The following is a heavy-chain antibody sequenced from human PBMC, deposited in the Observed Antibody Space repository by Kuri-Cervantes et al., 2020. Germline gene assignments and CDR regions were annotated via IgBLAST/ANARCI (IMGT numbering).Heavy chain of an antibody. Sequence: ASVKVSCKASGYTFTGYYMHWVRQAPGQGLEWMGWINPNSGGSNYAQKFQGRVTMTRDTSISTAYMELSRLSSDDTAVYYCARGQKGEQWLPDNYYFDYWGQGTLVTVSS. J-gene: IGHJ4*02. V-gene: IGHV1-2*02. D-gene: IGHD6-19*01. CDR2: INPNSGGS. CDR1: GYTFTGYY. CDR3: ARGQKGEQWLPDNYYFDY.